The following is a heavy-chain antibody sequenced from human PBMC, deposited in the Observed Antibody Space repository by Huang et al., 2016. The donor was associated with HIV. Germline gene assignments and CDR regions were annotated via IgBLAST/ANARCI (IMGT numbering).Heavy chain of an antibody. CDR1: GGSFTNYY. J-gene: IGHJ2*01. CDR3: VRGPRYVSADWYARLRNYWFFDL. CDR2: INNGGST. V-gene: IGHV4-34*01. Sequence: QQQLQQWGAGLLKPSETLSLTCAVYGGSFTNYYWGWIRQPPGKGLEWIGEINNGGSTTYRPSLKSRVTISVDTSKNQVSLKLTSVSAADTAVYYCVRGPRYVSADWYARLRNYWFFDLWGRGSLVSVSS. D-gene: IGHD3-9*01.